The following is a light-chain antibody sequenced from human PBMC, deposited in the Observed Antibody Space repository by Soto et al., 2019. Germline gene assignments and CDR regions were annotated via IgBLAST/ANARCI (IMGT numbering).Light chain of an antibody. Sequence: QSALTQPASVSGSPGQSITISCTGTSSDVGAYDYVSWYQQHPGKVPKLMIYDVSNRPSGVSNRFSGSKSGNTASLTISGLQAEDEADYYCSSYTSSTTLGVFGGGTKVTVL. V-gene: IGLV2-14*01. CDR3: SSYTSSTTLGV. CDR1: SSDVGAYDY. CDR2: DVS. J-gene: IGLJ3*02.